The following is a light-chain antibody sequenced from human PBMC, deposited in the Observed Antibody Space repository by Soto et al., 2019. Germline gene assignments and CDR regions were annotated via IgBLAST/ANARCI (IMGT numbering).Light chain of an antibody. V-gene: IGKV3-20*01. Sequence: EIVLTQSPGTLSLSPGERATLSCRASQSVSNYYLAWYQQKPGQAPRLLIYDASSRATGIPDRFSGSGSGTDFILTISRLEPEDFAVYYCQQYGSSRTFGQGTKVDIK. CDR1: QSVSNYY. CDR2: DAS. J-gene: IGKJ1*01. CDR3: QQYGSSRT.